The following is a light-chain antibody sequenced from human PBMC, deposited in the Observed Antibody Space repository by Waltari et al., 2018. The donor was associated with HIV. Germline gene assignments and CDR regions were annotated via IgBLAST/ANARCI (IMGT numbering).Light chain of an antibody. V-gene: IGLV3-19*01. J-gene: IGLJ3*02. CDR2: GEI. CDR1: SIRNYY. Sequence: SSELTQDPAVSVALGQTVTIRCQGDSIRNYYASWYRQRPGQAPILLFYGEITRPSGIPDRVSGSNSGNTASLTIIETQAGDEGDYFCSSRDSSGNSWVFGGGTTLTVL. CDR3: SSRDSSGNSWV.